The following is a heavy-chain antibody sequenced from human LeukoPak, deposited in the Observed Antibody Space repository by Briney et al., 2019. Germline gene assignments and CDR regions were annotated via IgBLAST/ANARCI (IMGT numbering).Heavy chain of an antibody. CDR2: ISYDGSNK. D-gene: IGHD3-10*01. V-gene: IGHV3-30-3*01. Sequence: PGGSLRLSCAASGFTFSSYAMHWVRQAPGKGLEWVAVISYDGSNKYYADSVKGRFTISRDNSKNTLYLQMNSLGAEDTAVYYCARDQMVRGPFDYWGQGTLVTVSS. CDR3: ARDQMVRGPFDY. CDR1: GFTFSSYA. J-gene: IGHJ4*02.